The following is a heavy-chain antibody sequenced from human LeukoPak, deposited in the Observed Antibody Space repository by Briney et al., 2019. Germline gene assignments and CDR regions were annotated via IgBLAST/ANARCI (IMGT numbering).Heavy chain of an antibody. V-gene: IGHV3-11*04. CDR3: ARAMYYYDSSGYYYPYYYYYMDV. D-gene: IGHD3-22*01. CDR1: GFTFSDYY. CDR2: ISSSGSTI. J-gene: IGHJ6*03. Sequence: PGGSLRLSCAASGFTFSDYYMSWVRQAPGKGGEGVSYISSSGSTIYYVDSVKRPFTISTHNAQNSLYLQMNSLRAEDTAVYYCARAMYYYDSSGYYYPYYYYYMDVWGKGTTVTVSS.